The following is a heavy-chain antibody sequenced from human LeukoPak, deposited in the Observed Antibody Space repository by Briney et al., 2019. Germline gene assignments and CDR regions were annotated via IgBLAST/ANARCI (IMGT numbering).Heavy chain of an antibody. D-gene: IGHD3-22*01. CDR2: IYHSGST. J-gene: IGHJ4*02. CDR3: ARQAGDYDSSGYYAGEIDY. CDR1: GYSISSGYY. V-gene: IGHV4-38-2*02. Sequence: PSETLSLTCTVSGYSISSGYYWGWIRQPPGKGLEWIGSIYHSGSTYYNPSLKSRVTISVDTSKNQFSLKLSSVTAADTAVYYCARQAGDYDSSGYYAGEIDYWGQGTLVTVSS.